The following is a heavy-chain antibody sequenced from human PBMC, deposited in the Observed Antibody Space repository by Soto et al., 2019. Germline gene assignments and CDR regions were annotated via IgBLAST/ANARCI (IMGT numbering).Heavy chain of an antibody. Sequence: ASVKVSCKASGYTFTSYAMHWVRQAPGQRLEWMGWINAGNGNTKYSQKFQGRVTITRDTSASTAYMELSSLRSEDTAVYYCARDVLAAAGTDGYGMEVWGQGTTVTVSS. CDR2: INAGNGNT. D-gene: IGHD6-13*01. CDR1: GYTFTSYA. V-gene: IGHV1-3*01. CDR3: ARDVLAAAGTDGYGMEV. J-gene: IGHJ6*02.